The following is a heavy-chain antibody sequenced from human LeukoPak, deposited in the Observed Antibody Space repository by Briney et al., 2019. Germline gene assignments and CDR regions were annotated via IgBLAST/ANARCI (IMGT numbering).Heavy chain of an antibody. J-gene: IGHJ6*02. CDR3: ARDPYSSTWSYGMDV. D-gene: IGHD6-6*01. CDR2: IKQDGSEE. CDR1: GFTFSSYW. V-gene: IGHV3-7*05. Sequence: PGGSLRLSCAASGFTFSSYWMSWVRQAPGKGLEWVANIKQDGSEEVYVDSVKGRFTISRDNAKNSLFLQMNTLRAEDTAVYYCARDPYSSTWSYGMDVWGQRTTVTVSS.